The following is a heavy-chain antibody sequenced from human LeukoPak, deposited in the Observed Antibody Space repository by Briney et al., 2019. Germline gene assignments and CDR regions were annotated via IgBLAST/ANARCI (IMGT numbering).Heavy chain of an antibody. V-gene: IGHV4-59*01. CDR3: ARIAGDYYDSSGYYPNWFDP. CDR2: IYYSGST. CDR1: GGSISSYY. D-gene: IGHD3-22*01. J-gene: IGHJ5*02. Sequence: PSETLSLTCTVSGGSISSYYWSWIRQPPGKGLEWIGYIYYSGSTNYNPSLKSRVTISVGTSKNQFSLKLSSVTAADTAVYYCARIAGDYYDSSGYYPNWFDPWGQGTLVTVSS.